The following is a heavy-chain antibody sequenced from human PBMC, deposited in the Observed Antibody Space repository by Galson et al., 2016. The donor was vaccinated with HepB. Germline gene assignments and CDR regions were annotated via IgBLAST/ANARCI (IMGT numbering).Heavy chain of an antibody. CDR3: AKDQGGSAYGDGYTVFES. Sequence: SLRLSCAASGFTFSSYAMSWVRQAPGKGLEWISHIRRVGDDRAFYSDSVRGRFTISRDSSKNTLYLDMNSLTAKDTAVYYCAKDQGGSAYGDGYTVFESWGQGTLVIVSS. J-gene: IGHJ4*02. D-gene: IGHD5-24*01. V-gene: IGHV3-23*01. CDR2: IRRVGDDRA. CDR1: GFTFSSYA.